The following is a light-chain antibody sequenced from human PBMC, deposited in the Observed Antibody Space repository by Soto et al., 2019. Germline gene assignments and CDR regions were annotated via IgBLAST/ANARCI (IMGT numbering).Light chain of an antibody. J-gene: IGLJ1*01. CDR1: SSNIGNNA. Sequence: QSVLTQPPSVSEAPRQRVTISCSRSSSNIGNNAVNWYQQLPGKAPKLLIYYDDLLPSGVSDRFSGSKSGTSASLAISGLQSEDEADYYCAAWDDSLNGPNYVFGTGTKLTVL. CDR2: YDD. CDR3: AAWDDSLNGPNYV. V-gene: IGLV1-36*01.